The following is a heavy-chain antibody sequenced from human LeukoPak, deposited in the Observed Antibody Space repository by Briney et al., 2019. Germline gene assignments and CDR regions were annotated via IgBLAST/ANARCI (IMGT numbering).Heavy chain of an antibody. V-gene: IGHV1-69*05. CDR1: GGTFSSYA. Sequence: SVKVSCKASGGTFSSYAISWVRQAAGQGLEWMGGIIPIFGTANYAQKFQGRVTITTDESTSTAYMELSSLRSEDTAVYYCARELVAATLSWFDPWGQGTLVTVSS. D-gene: IGHD2-15*01. CDR2: IIPIFGTA. CDR3: ARELVAATLSWFDP. J-gene: IGHJ5*02.